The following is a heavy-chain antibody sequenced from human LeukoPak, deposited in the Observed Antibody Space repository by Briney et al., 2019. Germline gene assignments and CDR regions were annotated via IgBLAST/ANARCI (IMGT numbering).Heavy chain of an antibody. CDR2: IKQDGSEK. J-gene: IGHJ4*02. D-gene: IGHD7-27*01. Sequence: GGSLRLSCAASGFTFSRYWMSWVRQAPGKGLEWVANIKQDGSEKNFVDSVRGRLTISRDNAKSSLFLQMNSLRAEDTAVYYCASSLGPLTDYWGQGTLVTVSS. CDR3: ASSLGPLTDY. V-gene: IGHV3-7*01. CDR1: GFTFSRYW.